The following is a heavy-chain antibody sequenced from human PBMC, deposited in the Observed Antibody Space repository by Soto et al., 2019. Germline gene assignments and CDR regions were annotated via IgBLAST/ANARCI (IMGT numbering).Heavy chain of an antibody. CDR3: GRVMIGTSRHTDSDS. D-gene: IGHD2-2*01. Sequence: SETLSLTCSVSGASISSRDYYWGWVRQTPGKGLEWIGNIDYNGVTYYNPSLKSRVTVSKDTSKNQFSLKVASVTAADTAIYYCGRVMIGTSRHTDSDSLGQGTQVTVSS. J-gene: IGHJ4*02. V-gene: IGHV4-39*01. CDR1: GASISSRDYY. CDR2: IDYNGVT.